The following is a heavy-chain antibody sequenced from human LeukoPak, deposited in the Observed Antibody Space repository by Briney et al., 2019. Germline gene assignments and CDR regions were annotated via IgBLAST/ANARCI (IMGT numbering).Heavy chain of an antibody. CDR2: ISGRGGST. CDR1: GFRFSTYG. D-gene: IGHD5-12*01. Sequence: GGSLRLSCAASGFRFSTYGMSWVRQAPGKGLEWVSTISGRGGSTYSADSVKGRFTISRTNSKNTLYLQMNSLRAEDTAVYYCAKNSGSDSDYWFDPWGQGTLVTVSS. V-gene: IGHV3-23*01. CDR3: AKNSGSDSDYWFDP. J-gene: IGHJ5*02.